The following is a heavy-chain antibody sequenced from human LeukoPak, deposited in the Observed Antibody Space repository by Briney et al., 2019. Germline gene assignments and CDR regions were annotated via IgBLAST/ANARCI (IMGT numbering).Heavy chain of an antibody. D-gene: IGHD2-15*01. Sequence: ASVKVSCKASGYTFTSYGISWVRQAPGQGLEWMGWISAYNGNTNYAQKLQGRVTMTTDTSTSTAYMELRSLRSDATAVYYCARDHLGYCSGGSCYSINFDYWGQGTLVTVSS. CDR1: GYTFTSYG. CDR2: ISAYNGNT. CDR3: ARDHLGYCSGGSCYSINFDY. J-gene: IGHJ4*02. V-gene: IGHV1-18*01.